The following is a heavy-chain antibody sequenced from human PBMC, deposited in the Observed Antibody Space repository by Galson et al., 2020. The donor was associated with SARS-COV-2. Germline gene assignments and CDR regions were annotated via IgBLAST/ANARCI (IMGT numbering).Heavy chain of an antibody. CDR1: GFTYSSYA. CDR3: AKPKGGYDFRSGYPFDY. CDR2: ISGSGGST. D-gene: IGHD3-3*01. V-gene: IGHV3-23*01. J-gene: IGHJ4*02. Sequence: GGSLRLSCAASGFTYSSYAMSWVRQAPGKGLEWVSAISGSGGSTYYADSVKGRFTISRDNSKNTLFLQMSGLGDEDTAVYYCAKPKGGYDFRSGYPFDYWGQGPLVTVSS.